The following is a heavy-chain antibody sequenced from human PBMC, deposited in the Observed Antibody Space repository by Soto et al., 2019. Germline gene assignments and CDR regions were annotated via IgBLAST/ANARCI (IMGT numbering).Heavy chain of an antibody. CDR1: GGSISSGGYY. CDR3: ATNRGIVATISPFDY. J-gene: IGHJ4*02. Sequence: SETLSLTCTVSGGSISSGGYYWSWIRQHPGKGLEWIGYIYYSGSTYYNPSLKSRVTISVDTSKNQFSLKLSSVTAADTAVYYCATNRGIVATISPFDYWGQGTLVTVSS. D-gene: IGHD5-12*01. CDR2: IYYSGST. V-gene: IGHV4-31*03.